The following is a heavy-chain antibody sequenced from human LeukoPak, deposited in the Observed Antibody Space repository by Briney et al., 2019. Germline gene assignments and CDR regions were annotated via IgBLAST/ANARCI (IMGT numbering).Heavy chain of an antibody. V-gene: IGHV3-9*01. Sequence: GGSLRLSCAASGFTFDDYAMHWVRQAPGKGLEWVSGISWNSGSIGYADSVKGRFTISRDNAKNSLYLQMNSLRAEDTALYYCAKTYSSSSTIYYYYGMDVWGEGTTVTVSS. CDR3: AKTYSSSSTIYYYYGMDV. J-gene: IGHJ6*04. CDR2: ISWNSGSI. D-gene: IGHD6-13*01. CDR1: GFTFDDYA.